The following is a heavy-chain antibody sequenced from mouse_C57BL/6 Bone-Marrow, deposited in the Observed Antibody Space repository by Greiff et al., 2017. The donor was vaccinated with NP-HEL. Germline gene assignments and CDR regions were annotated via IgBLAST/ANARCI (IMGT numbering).Heavy chain of an antibody. Sequence: VQLQQSGAELVRPGTSVKMSCKASGYTFTNYWIGWAKQRPGHGLEWIGDIYPGGGYTNYNEKFKGKATLTADKSSSTAYMQFSSLTSEDSAIYYCARPRLLRDYAMDYWGQGTSVTVSS. CDR2: IYPGGGYT. J-gene: IGHJ4*01. D-gene: IGHD1-1*01. V-gene: IGHV1-63*01. CDR3: ARPRLLRDYAMDY. CDR1: GYTFTNYW.